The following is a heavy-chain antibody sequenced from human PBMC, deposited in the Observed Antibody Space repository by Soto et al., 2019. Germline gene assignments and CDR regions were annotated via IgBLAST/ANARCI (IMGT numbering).Heavy chain of an antibody. D-gene: IGHD3-3*01. CDR1: GFSLTTSGVG. CDR2: IYWDDDK. Sequence: QITLKESGPTVVKPTETLTLTCTFSGFSLTTSGVGVGWVRQSPGKAPEWLALIYWDDDKRYSTSLKSRLTITKETSKNLVVLTRANVDPADTATYYCAPRVLRAVFGLVTTTAIYFDFWGQGTPVVVSS. V-gene: IGHV2-5*02. J-gene: IGHJ4*02. CDR3: APRVLRAVFGLVTTTAIYFDF.